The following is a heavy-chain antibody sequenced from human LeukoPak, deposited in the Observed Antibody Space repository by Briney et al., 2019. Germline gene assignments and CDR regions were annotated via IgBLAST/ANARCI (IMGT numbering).Heavy chain of an antibody. V-gene: IGHV4-59*12. J-gene: IGHJ4*02. CDR3: ARVSYGDYDLAGLFDY. CDR1: GGSISSYY. CDR2: IYYSGST. Sequence: SETLSLTCTVSGGSISSYYWSWIRQPPGKGLEWIGYIYYSGSTYYNPSLKSRVTISVDTSKNQFSRKLSSVTAADTAVYYCARVSYGDYDLAGLFDYWGQGTLVTVSS. D-gene: IGHD4-17*01.